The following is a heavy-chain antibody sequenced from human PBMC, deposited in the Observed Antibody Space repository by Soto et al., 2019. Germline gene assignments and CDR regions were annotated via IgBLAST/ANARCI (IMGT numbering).Heavy chain of an antibody. CDR2: ISSSGSTI. CDR3: ASEQLAKYYYYGMDV. V-gene: IGHV3-11*01. J-gene: IGHJ6*02. Sequence: GGSLRLSCAASGFTFSDYYMSWIRQAPGKGLEWVSYISSSGSTIYYADSVKGRFTISRDNAKNSLYLQMNSLRAEDTAVYYCASEQLAKYYYYGMDVWGQGTTVTSP. D-gene: IGHD6-6*01. CDR1: GFTFSDYY.